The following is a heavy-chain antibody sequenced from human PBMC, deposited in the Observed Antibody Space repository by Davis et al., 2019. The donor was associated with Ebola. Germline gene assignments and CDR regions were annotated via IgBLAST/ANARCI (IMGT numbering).Heavy chain of an antibody. Sequence: MPSETLSLTCAVYGGSFSGYYWTWIRQPPGKGLEWIGEIIYSGSTNYNPSLKSRVTISVDTSKNQFSLKLSSVTAADTAVYCCARGGGFGGYGMDVWGQGTTVTVSS. V-gene: IGHV4-34*01. CDR1: GGSFSGYY. CDR3: ARGGGFGGYGMDV. J-gene: IGHJ6*02. CDR2: IIYSGST. D-gene: IGHD3-10*01.